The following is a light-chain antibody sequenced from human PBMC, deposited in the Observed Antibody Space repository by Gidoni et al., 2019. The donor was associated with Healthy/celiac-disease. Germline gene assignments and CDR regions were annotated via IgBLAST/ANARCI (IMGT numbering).Light chain of an antibody. J-gene: IGKJ2*01. CDR3: QQYYSYPYT. Sequence: QSPSSFSASTGDRVTITCRASQGISSYLAWYQQKPGKAPKLLIYAASTLQSGVPSRFSGSGSGTDFTLTISCLQSEDFATYYCQQYYSYPYTFGQGTKLEIK. V-gene: IGKV1-8*01. CDR2: AAS. CDR1: QGISSY.